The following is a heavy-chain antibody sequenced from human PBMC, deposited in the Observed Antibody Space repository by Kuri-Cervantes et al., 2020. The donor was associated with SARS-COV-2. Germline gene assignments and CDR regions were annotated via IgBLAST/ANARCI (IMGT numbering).Heavy chain of an antibody. Sequence: GSLRLSCTVSGGSISSYYWSWIRQPPGKGLEWIGYIYYSGSTYYNPSLKSRVTISVDTSKNQFSLKLCSVTAADTAVYYCARGSNYDFWSGYSTFDYWGQGTLVTVSS. V-gene: IGHV4-59*01. D-gene: IGHD3-3*01. CDR1: GGSISSYY. CDR2: IYYSGST. CDR3: ARGSNYDFWSGYSTFDY. J-gene: IGHJ4*02.